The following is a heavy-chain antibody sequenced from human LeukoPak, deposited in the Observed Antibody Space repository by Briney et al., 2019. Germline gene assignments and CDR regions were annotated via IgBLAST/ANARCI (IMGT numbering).Heavy chain of an antibody. CDR1: GFTFSNYW. CDR2: ISSSSSSI. CDR3: ARSMVRGDIGIDY. J-gene: IGHJ4*02. D-gene: IGHD3-10*01. Sequence: PGGSLRLSCAASGFTFSNYWMSWVRQAPGKGLEWVSYISSSSSSILYGDSVKGRFTISRDDAKNSLYLQMDSLRTEDTAVYYCARSMVRGDIGIDYWGQGTLVTVSS. V-gene: IGHV3-48*04.